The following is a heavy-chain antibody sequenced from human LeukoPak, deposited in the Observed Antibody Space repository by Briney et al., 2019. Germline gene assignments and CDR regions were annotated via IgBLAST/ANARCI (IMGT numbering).Heavy chain of an antibody. CDR1: GYSISSGYY. CDR3: AGSSTVTYFDY. J-gene: IGHJ4*02. Sequence: TTSETLSLTCTVSGYSISSGYYWGWIRQPPGKGLEWIGSIYHSGSTYYNPSLKSRVTISVDTSKNQFSLKLSSVTAADTAVYYCAGSSTVTYFDYWGQGTLVTVSS. D-gene: IGHD4-17*01. CDR2: IYHSGST. V-gene: IGHV4-38-2*02.